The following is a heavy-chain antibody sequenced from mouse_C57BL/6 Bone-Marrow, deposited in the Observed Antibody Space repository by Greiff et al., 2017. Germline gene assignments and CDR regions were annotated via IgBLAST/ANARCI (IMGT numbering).Heavy chain of an antibody. J-gene: IGHJ1*03. V-gene: IGHV2-9-1*01. Sequence: VKLVESGPGLVAPSPSLSITCTVSGFSLTGYAISWVRQPPGHGLEWLGVIWTGGGTNYNSALKSRLSISKDNSKSQVFLKMNSLQTDDTARYYCARDYSPYGYFDVWGTGTTVTVSS. CDR2: IWTGGGT. CDR1: GFSLTGYA. D-gene: IGHD2-12*01. CDR3: ARDYSPYGYFDV.